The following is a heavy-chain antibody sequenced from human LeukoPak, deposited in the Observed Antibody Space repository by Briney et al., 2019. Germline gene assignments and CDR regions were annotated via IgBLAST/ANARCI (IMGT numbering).Heavy chain of an antibody. CDR1: GGSISSGDYY. D-gene: IGHD3-9*01. CDR3: ARAYYDILTGYGPDAFDI. V-gene: IGHV4-30-4*01. Sequence: SQTLSLTCTVSGGSISSGDYYWSWIRQPPGKGLEWIGYSYYSGSTYYNPSLKSRVTISVDTSKNQFSLKLSSVTAADTAVYYCARAYYDILTGYGPDAFDIWGQGTMVTVSS. CDR2: SYYSGST. J-gene: IGHJ3*02.